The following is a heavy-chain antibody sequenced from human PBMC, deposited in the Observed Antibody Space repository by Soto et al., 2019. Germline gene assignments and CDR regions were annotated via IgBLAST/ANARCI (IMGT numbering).Heavy chain of an antibody. CDR1: GCSISSYY. CDR2: IYYSGST. Sequence: PSETLSLTCTFSGCSISSYYWSWIRQPPGKGLEWIGYIYYSGSTNYNPSLKSRVTISVDTSKNQFSLKLSSVTAADTAVYYCARVSVVRGVTRFDPWGQGTLVTVSS. V-gene: IGHV4-59*01. J-gene: IGHJ5*02. CDR3: ARVSVVRGVTRFDP. D-gene: IGHD3-10*01.